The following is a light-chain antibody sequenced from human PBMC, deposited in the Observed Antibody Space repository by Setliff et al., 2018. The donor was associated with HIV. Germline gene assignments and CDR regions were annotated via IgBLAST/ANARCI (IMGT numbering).Light chain of an antibody. Sequence: QSVLAQPDSVSGSPGQSITISCIGTSSDVGGYDFVSWYQQRPGKAPKLIIFDVSERPSGVSHRFSGSKSGNTASLTISGLQTEDEADYFCASYRSPATYVFGIGTKGTVL. V-gene: IGLV2-14*03. CDR3: ASYRSPATYV. CDR1: SSDVGGYDF. CDR2: DVS. J-gene: IGLJ1*01.